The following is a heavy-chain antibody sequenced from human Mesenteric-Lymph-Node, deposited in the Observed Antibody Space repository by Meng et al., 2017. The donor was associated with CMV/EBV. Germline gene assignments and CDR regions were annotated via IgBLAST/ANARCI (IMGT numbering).Heavy chain of an antibody. Sequence: GESLKISCAASGFTFSSYGMHWVRQAPGKGLEWVAFIRYDGSNKYYADSVKGRFTISRDNSKNTLYLQMNSLRAEDTAVYYCAKYTSSSGEGYFDYWGQGTLVTVSS. J-gene: IGHJ4*02. D-gene: IGHD6-6*01. CDR1: GFTFSSYG. V-gene: IGHV3-30*02. CDR2: IRYDGSNK. CDR3: AKYTSSSGEGYFDY.